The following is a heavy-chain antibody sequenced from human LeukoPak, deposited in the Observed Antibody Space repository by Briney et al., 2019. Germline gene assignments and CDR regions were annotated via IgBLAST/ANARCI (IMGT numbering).Heavy chain of an antibody. J-gene: IGHJ4*02. CDR3: ATGKLGYFYGYAFDY. Sequence: SETLSLTCTVSGGSISGGSISSYYWSWIRQPAGKGLEWIGRIHSSGSTNYNPSLKSRVSMSVDTSKNQFSLKLSSVTAADTAVYYCATGKLGYFYGYAFDYWGQGTLVTVSS. V-gene: IGHV4-4*07. CDR2: IHSSGST. D-gene: IGHD5-18*01. CDR1: GGSISSYY.